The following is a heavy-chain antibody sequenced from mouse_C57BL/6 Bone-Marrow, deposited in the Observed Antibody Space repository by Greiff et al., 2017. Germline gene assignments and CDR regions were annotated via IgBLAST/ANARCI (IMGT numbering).Heavy chain of an antibody. D-gene: IGHD2-3*01. J-gene: IGHJ3*01. CDR1: GYAFSSSW. V-gene: IGHV1-82*01. CDR3: TTQWLLRFAY. CDR2: IYPGDGDT. Sequence: VQRVESGPELVKPGASVKISCKASGYAFSSSWMNWVKQRPGKGLEWIGRIYPGDGDTNYNGKFKGKATLTADKSSSTAYMQLSSLTSEDSAVSVCTTQWLLRFAYWGQGTLVTVSA.